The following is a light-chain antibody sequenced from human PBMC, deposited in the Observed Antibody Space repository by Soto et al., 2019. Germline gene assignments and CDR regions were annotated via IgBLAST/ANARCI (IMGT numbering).Light chain of an antibody. CDR1: QGINNY. Sequence: DVQLTQSPSSLSASVGDRVTITCRASQGINNYLAWYPQKPGKVTNLLNYAASTLQSGVPSRFSGSGSGTDFTLTIFSLQPDDAPTCYCRKCNSVPTFGGGTKVEIK. CDR3: RKCNSVPT. J-gene: IGKJ4*01. CDR2: AAS. V-gene: IGKV1-27*01.